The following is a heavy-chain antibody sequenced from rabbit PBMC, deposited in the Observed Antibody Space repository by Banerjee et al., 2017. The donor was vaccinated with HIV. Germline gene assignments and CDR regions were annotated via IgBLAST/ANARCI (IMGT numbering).Heavy chain of an antibody. CDR2: IYTGGGST. D-gene: IGHD4-1*01. CDR3: ARDLAGVIGWNFNL. J-gene: IGHJ4*01. CDR1: RFSLSSGA. V-gene: IGHV1S47*01. Sequence: QEQLVESGGGLVQPEGSLTLTCIASRFSLSSGAMSWVRQAPGKGLELIGCIYTGGGSTYYASWVNGRFTVSRSTSLNTVTLQMTSLTAADTATYFCARDLAGVIGWNFNLWGQGTLVTVS.